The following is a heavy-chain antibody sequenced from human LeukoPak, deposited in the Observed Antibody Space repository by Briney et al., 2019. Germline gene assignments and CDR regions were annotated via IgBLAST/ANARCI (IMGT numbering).Heavy chain of an antibody. D-gene: IGHD5-18*01. CDR3: AQGGQRGYSYGYHLIDY. CDR2: IWYDGSNK. J-gene: IGHJ4*02. V-gene: IGHV3-33*03. Sequence: PGGSLRLSCAASGFTFSSYGMHWVRQAPGKGLEWVAVIWYDGSNKYYADSVKGRFTISRDNGKNSLYMQMNSLRTEDTALYYCAQGGQRGYSYGYHLIDYWGQGTLVTVSS. CDR1: GFTFSSYG.